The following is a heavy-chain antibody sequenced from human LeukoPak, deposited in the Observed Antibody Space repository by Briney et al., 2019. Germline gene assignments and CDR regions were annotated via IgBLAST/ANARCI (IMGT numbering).Heavy chain of an antibody. D-gene: IGHD4-17*01. V-gene: IGHV4-34*01. CDR3: ATVYGDYRNWFDP. CDR2: INHSGST. J-gene: IGHJ5*02. Sequence: SETLSLTCAVYGGSFSGYYWSWIRQPPGKGLEWIGEINHSGSTNYNPSLKSRVTISVDTSKNQFSLKLSSVTAADTAVYYCATVYGDYRNWFDPWGQGTLVTVSS. CDR1: GGSFSGYY.